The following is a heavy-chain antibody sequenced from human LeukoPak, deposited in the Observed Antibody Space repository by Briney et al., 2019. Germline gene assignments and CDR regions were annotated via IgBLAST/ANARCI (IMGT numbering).Heavy chain of an antibody. V-gene: IGHV4-31*03. CDR3: ARDRVPTPTTGYYPGGYFFDY. Sequence: SETLSLTCTVSGGSISSGGYYWSWIRQHPGKGLEWIGYIYYSGSTYYNPSLKSRVTISVDTSKNQFSLKLSSVTAADTAVYYCARDRVPTPTTGYYPGGYFFDYWGQGTLVTVSS. CDR2: IYYSGST. CDR1: GGSISSGGYY. D-gene: IGHD3-9*01. J-gene: IGHJ4*02.